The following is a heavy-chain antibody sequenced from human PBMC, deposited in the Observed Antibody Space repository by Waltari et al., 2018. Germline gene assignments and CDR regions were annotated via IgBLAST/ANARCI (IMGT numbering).Heavy chain of an antibody. J-gene: IGHJ1*01. CDR3: AKASYYYDSSGYYQNAEYFQH. Sequence: QVQLVASGGGVVQPGRSLRLSCAASGFTFSSYGMHWLRQAPGKGLEWVAVIWYDGSNKYYADSVKGRFTISRDNSKNTLYLQMNSLRAEDTAMYYCAKASYYYDSSGYYQNAEYFQHWGQGTLVTVSS. D-gene: IGHD3-22*01. CDR1: GFTFSSYG. CDR2: IWYDGSNK. V-gene: IGHV3-30*18.